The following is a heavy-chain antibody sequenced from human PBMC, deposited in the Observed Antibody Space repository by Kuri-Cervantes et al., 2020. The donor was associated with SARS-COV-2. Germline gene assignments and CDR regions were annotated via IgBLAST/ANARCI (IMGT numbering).Heavy chain of an antibody. CDR3: ARPDRSGFDP. CDR1: GFTFDDYA. V-gene: IGHV3-48*03. J-gene: IGHJ5*02. D-gene: IGHD1-14*01. Sequence: GESLKISCSASGFTFDDYAMQWVRQAPGKGLEWVSYISNSGSSIYYADSVKGRFTISRDNAKNSLYLQMNSLRAEDTAVYYCARPDRSGFDPWGQGTLVTVSS. CDR2: ISNSGSSI.